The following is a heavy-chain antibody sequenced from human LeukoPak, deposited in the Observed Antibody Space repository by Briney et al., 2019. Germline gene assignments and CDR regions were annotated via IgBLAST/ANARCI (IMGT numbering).Heavy chain of an antibody. V-gene: IGHV3-43*02. Sequence: GGSLRLSCAASGFTFDDYAMHWVRQAPGKGLEWVSLIGGDGGSTYYADSVKGRFTISRDNSKNSLYLQMNSLGTEDTALYYCAKEPHYYDSSGYYWGQGTLVTVSS. J-gene: IGHJ4*02. CDR2: IGGDGGST. CDR3: AKEPHYYDSSGYY. D-gene: IGHD3-22*01. CDR1: GFTFDDYA.